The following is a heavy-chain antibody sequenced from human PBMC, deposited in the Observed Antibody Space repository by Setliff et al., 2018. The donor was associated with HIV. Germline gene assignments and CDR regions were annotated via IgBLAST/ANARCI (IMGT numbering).Heavy chain of an antibody. CDR2: ISSSGRT. Sequence: SETLSLTCTVSRDSMNRHYWTWIRQPPGRGLEWIGYISSSGRTDYNSSLKNRVTMSVDTSNNLFSLIMTSVTAADTAVYYCARAGDYYDSRNYLTRGPTAFDIWGQGTMVTVSS. CDR1: RDSMNRHY. J-gene: IGHJ3*02. D-gene: IGHD3-22*01. V-gene: IGHV4-59*11. CDR3: ARAGDYYDSRNYLTRGPTAFDI.